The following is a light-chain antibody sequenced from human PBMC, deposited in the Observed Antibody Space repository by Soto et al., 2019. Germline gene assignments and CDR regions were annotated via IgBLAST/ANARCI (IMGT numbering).Light chain of an antibody. CDR2: GAS. J-gene: IGKJ1*01. CDR1: QSVSSSY. CDR3: QQYGSSPPWT. V-gene: IGKV3-20*01. Sequence: EIVLTQSPGTLSLSPGERATLSCRASQSVSSSYLAWYQQKPGQAPRLLIYGASSRATGIPDRFSGSGSGTDFTLTISGLEPEDFALYYCQQYGSSPPWTFGQGTKVEIK.